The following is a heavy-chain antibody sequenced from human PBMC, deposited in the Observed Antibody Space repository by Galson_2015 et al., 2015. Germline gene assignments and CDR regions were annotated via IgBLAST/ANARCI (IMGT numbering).Heavy chain of an antibody. V-gene: IGHV6-1*01. Sequence: IRQSPSRGLEWLGRTYYRSKWSDNYAVSVKSRITINPDTSKNQFSLQLNSVTPEDTALYYCARGNEAFDMWGQGTMVTVSS. D-gene: IGHD4-23*01. CDR2: TYYRSKWSD. J-gene: IGHJ3*02. CDR3: ARGNEAFDM.